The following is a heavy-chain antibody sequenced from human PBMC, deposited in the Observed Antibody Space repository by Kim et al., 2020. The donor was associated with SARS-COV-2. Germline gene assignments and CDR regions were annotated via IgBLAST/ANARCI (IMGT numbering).Heavy chain of an antibody. D-gene: IGHD3-3*01. V-gene: IGHV5-51*01. J-gene: IGHJ5*02. Sequence: SPAFQGQVTIPADKSISTAYLQWSSLKASDTTMYYCARQGELRLYVFDPWGQGTLVTVSS. CDR3: ARQGELRLYVFDP.